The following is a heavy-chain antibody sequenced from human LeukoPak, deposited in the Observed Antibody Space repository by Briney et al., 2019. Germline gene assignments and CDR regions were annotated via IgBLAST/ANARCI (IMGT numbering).Heavy chain of an antibody. Sequence: PGGSLRLSCAASGFTSSNYWMHWVRQAPGKGLVWVSRINSDGSSTTYADSVKGRFTISRDNAKNTLYLQMNSLRAEDTAVYYCARDPHGYWWFDPWGQGTLVTVSS. CDR1: GFTSSNYW. V-gene: IGHV3-74*03. D-gene: IGHD5-18*01. CDR3: ARDPHGYWWFDP. CDR2: INSDGSST. J-gene: IGHJ5*02.